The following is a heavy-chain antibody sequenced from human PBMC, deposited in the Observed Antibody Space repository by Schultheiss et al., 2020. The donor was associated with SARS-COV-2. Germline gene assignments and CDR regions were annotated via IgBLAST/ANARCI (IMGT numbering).Heavy chain of an antibody. Sequence: SCAASGFTFSSYEMNWVRQAPGKGLEWVSYISSSGSTIYYADSVKGRFTISRDNSKNTLYLQMNSLRAEDTAVYHCARDLAGTNDYWGQGTLVTVSS. CDR1: GFTFSSYE. D-gene: IGHD1-1*01. V-gene: IGHV3-48*03. CDR2: ISSSGSTI. CDR3: ARDLAGTNDY. J-gene: IGHJ4*02.